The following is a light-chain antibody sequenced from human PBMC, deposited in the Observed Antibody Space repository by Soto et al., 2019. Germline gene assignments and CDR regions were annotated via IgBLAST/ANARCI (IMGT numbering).Light chain of an antibody. CDR3: QQYGNSPIT. CDR2: GAS. J-gene: IGKJ5*01. CDR1: QSVSSY. V-gene: IGKV3-20*01. Sequence: EIVLTQSPATLSLYQGERATLSCRASQSVSSYLAWYQQKPGQAPRLLIYGASTRATGIPDRFSGSGSGTDFTLTINRLEPADSAVYYCQQYGNSPITFGQGTRLEIK.